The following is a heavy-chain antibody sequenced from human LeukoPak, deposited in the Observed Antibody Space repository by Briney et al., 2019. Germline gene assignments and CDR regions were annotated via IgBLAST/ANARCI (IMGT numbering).Heavy chain of an antibody. CDR1: GFTFSDYY. Sequence: PGGSLRLSCAASGFTFSDYYMSWIRQAPGKGLEWVSTISGSGGSTYYADSVKGRFTISRDNSKNTLYLQMNNLRVEDTAAYYCSKDRQQLATGLSNFDYWGQGTLVTVSS. J-gene: IGHJ4*02. V-gene: IGHV3-23*01. CDR2: ISGSGGST. CDR3: SKDRQQLATGLSNFDY. D-gene: IGHD6-13*01.